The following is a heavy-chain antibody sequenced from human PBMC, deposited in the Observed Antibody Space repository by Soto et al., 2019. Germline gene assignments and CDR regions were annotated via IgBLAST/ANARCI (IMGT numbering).Heavy chain of an antibody. Sequence: PGESLKISCNGSGYSFTSYWISWVRQMPGKGLEWMGRIDPSDSYTNYSPSFQGHVTISADKSISTAYLQWSSLKASDTAMYYCARPYEYYDSSGYYVWGQGTTVTVSS. J-gene: IGHJ6*02. CDR2: IDPSDSYT. V-gene: IGHV5-10-1*01. D-gene: IGHD3-22*01. CDR1: GYSFTSYW. CDR3: ARPYEYYDSSGYYV.